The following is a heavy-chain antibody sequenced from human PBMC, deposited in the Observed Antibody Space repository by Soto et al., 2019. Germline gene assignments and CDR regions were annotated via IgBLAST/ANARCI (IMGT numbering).Heavy chain of an antibody. J-gene: IGHJ4*02. Sequence: ASVKVSCKASGYTFTSHGVSWLRQAPGQGLEWLGWISTYSGIRNYARKFQDRVTMGSDTSTSTVYMELRSLTSNDTAMYYCARDPSTSRFDYWGQGTLVTSPQ. V-gene: IGHV1-18*01. CDR2: ISTYSGIR. CDR3: ARDPSTSRFDY. CDR1: GYTFTSHG. D-gene: IGHD2-2*01.